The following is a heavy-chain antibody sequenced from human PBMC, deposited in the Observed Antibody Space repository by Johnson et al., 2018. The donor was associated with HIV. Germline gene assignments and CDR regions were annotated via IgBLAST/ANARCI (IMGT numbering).Heavy chain of an antibody. D-gene: IGHD1-1*01. J-gene: IGHJ3*02. CDR3: ASRSGYAFDI. Sequence: MQLVESGGGVVQPGGSVRLSCTASGLIFRTYWMSWVRQAPGKGLEWVANIKEDGSEKYYVDSVKGRFTISRDNAKNSLSLQMNSLRVEDTAVYYCASRSGYAFDIWGQGTMVTVSS. CDR1: GLIFRTYW. CDR2: IKEDGSEK. V-gene: IGHV3-7*05.